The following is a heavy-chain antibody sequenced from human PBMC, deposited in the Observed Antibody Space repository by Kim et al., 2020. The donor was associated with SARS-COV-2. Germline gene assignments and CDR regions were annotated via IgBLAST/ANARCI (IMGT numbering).Heavy chain of an antibody. Sequence: TTDSAAAVKGRFTISRDDSKNTLYLQMNSLKTEDTAVYYCTTPRYFRSDYWGQGTLVTVSS. J-gene: IGHJ4*02. CDR2: TT. D-gene: IGHD1-20*01. V-gene: IGHV3-15*01. CDR3: TTPRYFRSDY.